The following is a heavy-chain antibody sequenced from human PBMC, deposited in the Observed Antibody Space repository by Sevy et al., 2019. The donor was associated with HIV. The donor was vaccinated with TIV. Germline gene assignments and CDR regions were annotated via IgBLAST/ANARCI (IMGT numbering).Heavy chain of an antibody. D-gene: IGHD3-16*01. J-gene: IGHJ5*02. Sequence: GGSLRLSCAASGFTFNNYAMSWVRQAPGKGLEWVSTIGGGDTYYADAATGRFTISRDDSKSTLYLQMNSLRAEDTAVYYCSKDGVSDNKLGDWFDLWGQGTLVTVSS. CDR1: GFTFNNYA. CDR2: IGGGDT. V-gene: IGHV3-23*01. CDR3: SKDGVSDNKLGDWFDL.